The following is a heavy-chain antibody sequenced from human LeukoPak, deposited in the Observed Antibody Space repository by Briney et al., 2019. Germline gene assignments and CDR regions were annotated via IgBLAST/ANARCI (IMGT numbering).Heavy chain of an antibody. V-gene: IGHV4-38-2*02. CDR2: FHRGRI. CDR3: ARAPSSYESGNGYPNLGWLDP. Sequence: RPSETLSLTCKVSGYPIGLDYYWVWIRQAPGRGLQWIGGFHRGRIQYNSALKSRVTISMDSSKNQFSLRMWPVTAADTAFYFCARAPSSYESGNGYPNLGWLDPWGQGALVTVSS. J-gene: IGHJ5*02. CDR1: GYPIGLDYY. D-gene: IGHD5-24*01.